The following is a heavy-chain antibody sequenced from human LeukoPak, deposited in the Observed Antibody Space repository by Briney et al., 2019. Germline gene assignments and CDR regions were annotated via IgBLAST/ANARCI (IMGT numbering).Heavy chain of an antibody. CDR3: AGQSRLGYCSGGSCYSQPFDP. V-gene: IGHV3-48*03. CDR2: ISSSGFNI. J-gene: IGHJ5*02. D-gene: IGHD2-15*01. CDR1: GFTFINYD. Sequence: GGSLRLSCASSGFTFINYDMDWVRQAPGNGLEWVSYISSSGFNIYYADSVKGRFTISRDNAKNSLYLQMNSLRAEDTAVYYCAGQSRLGYCSGGSCYSQPFDPWGQGTLVTVSS.